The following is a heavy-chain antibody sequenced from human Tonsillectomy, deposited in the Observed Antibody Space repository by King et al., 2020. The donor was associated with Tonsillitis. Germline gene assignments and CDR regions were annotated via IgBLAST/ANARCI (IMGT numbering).Heavy chain of an antibody. CDR1: GFTFSNYV. J-gene: IGHJ4*02. Sequence: VQLVEYGGGVVQPGRSLRLSCAASGFTFSNYVMHWVRQAPGKGLEWVAVVSYDGNTEYYGDSVKGRVTISRDNSRNTLYLQMNSLRPDDTAVYYCARDLFGGLTPLDYWGQGTLVTVSS. V-gene: IGHV3-30*01. CDR2: VSYDGNTE. D-gene: IGHD3-16*01. CDR3: ARDLFGGLTPLDY.